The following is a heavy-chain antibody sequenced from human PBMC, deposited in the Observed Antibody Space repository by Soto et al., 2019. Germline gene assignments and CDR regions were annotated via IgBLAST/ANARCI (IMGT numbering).Heavy chain of an antibody. Sequence: QLQLQESGPGLVKPSETLSLTCTVSGGSISSSSYYWGWIRQPPGKGLEWIGSIYYSGSTYYNPSLKSRVTISVDTSKNQFSLKLSSVTAADTAVYYCESNDYGERPYAFDIWGQGTMVTVSS. CDR1: GGSISSSSYY. J-gene: IGHJ3*02. V-gene: IGHV4-39*01. CDR3: ESNDYGERPYAFDI. D-gene: IGHD4-17*01. CDR2: IYYSGST.